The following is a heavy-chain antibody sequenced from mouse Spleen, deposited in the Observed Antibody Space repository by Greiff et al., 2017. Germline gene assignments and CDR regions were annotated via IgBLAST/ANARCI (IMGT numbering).Heavy chain of an antibody. Sequence: DVQLVESGGGLVQPGGSRKLSCAASGFTFSDYGMAWVRQAPGKGPEWVAFISNLAYSIYYADTVTGRFTISRENAKNTLYLEMSSLRSEDTAMYYCARDRDSYFDYWGQGTTLTVSS. CDR2: ISNLAYSI. V-gene: IGHV5-15*02. CDR3: ARDRDSYFDY. J-gene: IGHJ2*01. CDR1: GFTFSDYG.